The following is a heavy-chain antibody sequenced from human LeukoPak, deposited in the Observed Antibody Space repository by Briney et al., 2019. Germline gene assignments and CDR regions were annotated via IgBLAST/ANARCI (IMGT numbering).Heavy chain of an antibody. D-gene: IGHD3-10*01. V-gene: IGHV3-30*18. CDR2: ISYDGGNK. Sequence: SGGSLRLSCAASGFTFSSYGMHWVRQAPGKGLEWMAVISYDGGNKFYADSVKGRFTISRDNSKNTLYLQMNSLRPEDTAVYYCAKDQHFYNYYGSGTYYNYWGQGTLVTVSS. CDR1: GFTFSSYG. CDR3: AKDQHFYNYYGSGTYYNY. J-gene: IGHJ4*02.